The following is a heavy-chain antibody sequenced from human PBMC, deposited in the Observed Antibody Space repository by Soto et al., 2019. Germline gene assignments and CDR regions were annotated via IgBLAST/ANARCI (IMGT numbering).Heavy chain of an antibody. V-gene: IGHV3-23*01. J-gene: IGHJ4*02. D-gene: IGHD2-21*02. CDR1: GFTFNRYA. CDR3: AKDPEVVVTAPDY. Sequence: PGGSLRLSCAASGFTFNRYAMNWVRQAAGKGLEWVSGISGSGATTYYADSVKGRFTISRDNSKNTLYLQMNSLGAGDTAVYYCAKDPEVVVTAPDYWGQGTLVTVLL. CDR2: ISGSGATT.